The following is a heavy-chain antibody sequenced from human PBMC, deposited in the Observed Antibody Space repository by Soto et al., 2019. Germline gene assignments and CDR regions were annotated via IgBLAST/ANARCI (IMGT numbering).Heavy chain of an antibody. CDR2: ISSSSGPI. D-gene: IGHD3-3*01. CDR3: ARGWLGGVASGRGDS. Sequence: EVQLVEFGGGLVQPGGSLRLSCAASGFTFSSYSMNWVRQAPGKGLEWVSYISSSSGPIYYADSVKGRFTISRDNAKNSLYLQMNSLRAEDTAVYYCARGWLGGVASGRGDSWGQGTLVTVSS. CDR1: GFTFSSYS. V-gene: IGHV3-48*01. J-gene: IGHJ4*02.